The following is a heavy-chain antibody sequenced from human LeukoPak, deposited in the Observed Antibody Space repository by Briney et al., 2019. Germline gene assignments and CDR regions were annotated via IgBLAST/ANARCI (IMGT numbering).Heavy chain of an antibody. CDR2: ISWNSGSI. Sequence: PGGSLRLSCAASGFTFDDYAMHWVRQAPGKGLEWVSGISWNSGSIGYADSVKGRFTISRDNAKNSLYLQMNSLRAEDTALYYCARVVAAKSNWFDPWGQGTLVTVSS. CDR1: GFTFDDYA. V-gene: IGHV3-9*01. D-gene: IGHD2-15*01. J-gene: IGHJ5*02. CDR3: ARVVAAKSNWFDP.